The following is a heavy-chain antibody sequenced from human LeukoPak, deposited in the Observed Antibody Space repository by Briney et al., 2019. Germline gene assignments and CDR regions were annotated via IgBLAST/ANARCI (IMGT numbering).Heavy chain of an antibody. V-gene: IGHV1-69*13. CDR2: IIPIFGTA. CDR3: ARETSGYDL. CDR1: GYTFTSYG. J-gene: IGHJ4*02. Sequence: ASVKVSCKASGYTFTSYGISWVRQAPGQGLEWMGGIIPIFGTANYAQKFQGRVTITADESTSTAYMELSSLRSEDTAVYYCARETSGYDLWGQGTLVTVSS. D-gene: IGHD5-12*01.